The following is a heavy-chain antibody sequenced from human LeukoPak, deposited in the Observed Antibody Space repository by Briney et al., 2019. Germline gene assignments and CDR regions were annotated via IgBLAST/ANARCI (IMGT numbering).Heavy chain of an antibody. V-gene: IGHV4-34*01. Sequence: PSETLSLTCAVYGGSFSGYYWSWIRQPPGKGLEWIGEINHGGSTNYNPSLKSRVTIKLSSVTAADTAVYYCARVSFFRWAATRPSYYYYYMDVWGKGTTVTISS. CDR3: ARVSFFRWAATRPSYYYYYMDV. J-gene: IGHJ6*03. CDR2: INHGGST. CDR1: GGSFSGYY. D-gene: IGHD2-15*01.